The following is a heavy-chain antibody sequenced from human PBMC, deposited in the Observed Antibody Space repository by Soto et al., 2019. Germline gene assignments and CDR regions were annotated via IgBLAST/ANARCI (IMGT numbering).Heavy chain of an antibody. CDR2: IWNDGSNK. V-gene: IGHV3-33*01. D-gene: IGHD6-13*01. Sequence: GGSLRLSCAAPGFTFSSYHMHWVRQAPGKGLEWVAIIWNDGSNKYYADSVKGRFTISRDNSKTTLWLQMNSLRVDDTAVYYCARIGSWALNFDYWGQGTLVTVSS. J-gene: IGHJ4*02. CDR1: GFTFSSYH. CDR3: ARIGSWALNFDY.